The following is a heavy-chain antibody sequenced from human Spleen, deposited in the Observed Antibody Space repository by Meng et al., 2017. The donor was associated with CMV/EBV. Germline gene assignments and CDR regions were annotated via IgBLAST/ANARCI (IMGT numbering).Heavy chain of an antibody. Sequence: GESLKISCKGSGYSFSSYWIGWVRHMPGKGLEWMGIIYPGDSDTRYNPSFQGQVIISADKSMNTAYLQWSSLKASDTATYYCARPRSYVEMASNHRITPGYFDCWGQGTLVTVSS. D-gene: IGHD5-24*01. CDR3: ARPRSYVEMASNHRITPGYFDC. V-gene: IGHV5-51*01. CDR1: GYSFSSYW. J-gene: IGHJ4*02. CDR2: IYPGDSDT.